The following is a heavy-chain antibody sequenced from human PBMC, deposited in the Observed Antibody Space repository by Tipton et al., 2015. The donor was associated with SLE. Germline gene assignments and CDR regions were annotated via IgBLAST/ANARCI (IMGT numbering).Heavy chain of an antibody. Sequence: LRLSCAASGFIFSSYWMSWVRQAPGKGLEWVANIKQDGSEKYYVDSVKGRFTISRDNAKNSLYLQMNSLRAEDTAVYYCSMGIAAGYFDYWGQGTLVTVS. J-gene: IGHJ4*02. CDR1: GFIFSSYW. CDR3: SMGIAAGYFDY. CDR2: IKQDGSEK. V-gene: IGHV3-7*01. D-gene: IGHD6-13*01.